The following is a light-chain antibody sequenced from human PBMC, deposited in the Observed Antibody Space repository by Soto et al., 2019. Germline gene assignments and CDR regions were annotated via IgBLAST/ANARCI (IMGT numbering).Light chain of an antibody. J-gene: IGLJ3*02. CDR1: SSNIGSNP. Sequence: QSVLTQPPSASGAPGQRVTISCSRSSSNIGSNPVSWYQHLPGTAPKVLIFTNNQRPSGVPDRVSGSKSGTSASLAISGLRSEDAAHYYCAAWDDSLEGVVLGGGTKLTVL. V-gene: IGLV1-44*01. CDR3: AAWDDSLEGVV. CDR2: TNN.